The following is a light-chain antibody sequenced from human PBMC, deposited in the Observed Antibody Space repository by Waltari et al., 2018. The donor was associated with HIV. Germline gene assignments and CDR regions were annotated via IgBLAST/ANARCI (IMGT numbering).Light chain of an antibody. J-gene: IGKJ1*01. Sequence: DIQMTQSPSSLSASVGDRVTITCQASQDISNYLNWYQQKPGKAPKLLIYDASNLETGVPSRFSGSGSGTEFTLTISSLQSEDLAVYYCQQYNNWLWTFGQGTKVEIK. CDR1: QDISNY. V-gene: IGKV1-33*01. CDR2: DAS. CDR3: QQYNNWLWT.